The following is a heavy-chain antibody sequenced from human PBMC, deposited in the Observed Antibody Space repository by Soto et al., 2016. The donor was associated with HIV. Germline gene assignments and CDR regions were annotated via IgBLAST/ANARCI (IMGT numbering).Heavy chain of an antibody. Sequence: EVQLVESGGGLVKPGGSLRPSCAASGFTFSDAWMSWVRQAPGKGLEWVSVIYSGGSTYYADSVKGRFTISRDNSKNTLYLQMNSLRAEDTAAYYCARDPGYGSGSYSVPYWGQGTLVTVSS. J-gene: IGHJ4*02. V-gene: IGHV3-66*01. D-gene: IGHD3-10*01. CDR2: IYSGGST. CDR1: GFTFSDAW. CDR3: ARDPGYGSGSYSVPY.